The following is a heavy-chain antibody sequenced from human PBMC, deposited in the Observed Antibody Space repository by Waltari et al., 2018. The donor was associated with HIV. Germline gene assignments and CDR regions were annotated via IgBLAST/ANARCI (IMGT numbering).Heavy chain of an antibody. CDR1: GFSFKSHA. CDR2: ISGSSSDT. Sequence: EIQLLESGGGSLQPGESLRLSCVGSGFSFKSHAMSWVRQAPGKGREWVAAISGSSSDTFDADAVGGRFTISRDNSKDTLFLQLNSLGPEDTATYFCATSWGYCGSGRCYYPFEYWGQGTLVTVSS. D-gene: IGHD2-2*01. CDR3: ATSWGYCGSGRCYYPFEY. J-gene: IGHJ4*02. V-gene: IGHV3-23*01.